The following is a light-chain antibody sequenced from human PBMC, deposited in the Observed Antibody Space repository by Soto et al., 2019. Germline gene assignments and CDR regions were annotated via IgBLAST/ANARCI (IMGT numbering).Light chain of an antibody. V-gene: IGLV2-14*01. CDR3: SSYTSRSTLV. Sequence: QSVLTQPASVSGSPGQSITISCTGTSSDVGDYNYVSWYQQHPGKAPKVMIYDVSNRPSGVSSRFSGSKSGNTASLTISGLQAEDEADYYCSSYTSRSTLVFGTGTKVTVL. J-gene: IGLJ1*01. CDR2: DVS. CDR1: SSDVGDYNY.